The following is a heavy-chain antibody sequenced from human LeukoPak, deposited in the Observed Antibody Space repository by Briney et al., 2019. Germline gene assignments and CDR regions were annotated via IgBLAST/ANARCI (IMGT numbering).Heavy chain of an antibody. V-gene: IGHV3-7*04. CDR2: IKQDGTEK. D-gene: IGHD4-17*01. CDR3: VRPTAVTLVDAFNI. CDR1: GFNFSSYW. Sequence: GGSLRLSCAAAGFNFSSYWMTWVRQAPGKGLEWVANIKQDGTEKYYVDSVKGRFTIARDNAKNSLYLQMNSLRDVDTAVYFCVRPTAVTLVDAFNIWGLGTMVTVSS. J-gene: IGHJ3*02.